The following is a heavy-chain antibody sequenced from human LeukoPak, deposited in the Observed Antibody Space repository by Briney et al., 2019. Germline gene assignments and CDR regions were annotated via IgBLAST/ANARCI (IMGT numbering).Heavy chain of an antibody. V-gene: IGHV4-59*12. D-gene: IGHD6-19*01. J-gene: IGHJ4*02. Sequence: PSETLSLTCTVSGGSISSNYWSWIRQPPGKGLEWIGYMYYSGTTSYKPSLKSRVTISVDTSKNQFSLNLSSVTAADTAVYYCARDSYSSGYWGQGTLVTVSS. CDR2: MYYSGTT. CDR1: GGSISSNY. CDR3: ARDSYSSGY.